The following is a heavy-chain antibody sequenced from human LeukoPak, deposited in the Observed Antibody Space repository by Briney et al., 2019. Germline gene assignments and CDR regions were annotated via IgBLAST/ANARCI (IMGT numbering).Heavy chain of an antibody. CDR1: GGSISSDY. Sequence: SETLSLTCTVSGGSISSDYWTWIRQPPGKGLEWIGCIYYTGSTNYNPSHKSRVTLSVDTSKNQFSLKLSSVTAADTAVYYCARDNTTTGPFDYWGQGTLVTVSS. V-gene: IGHV4-59*01. D-gene: IGHD1-1*01. J-gene: IGHJ4*02. CDR2: IYYTGST. CDR3: ARDNTTTGPFDY.